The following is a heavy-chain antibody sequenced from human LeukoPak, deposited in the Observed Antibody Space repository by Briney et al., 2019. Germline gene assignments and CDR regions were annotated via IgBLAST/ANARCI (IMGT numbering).Heavy chain of an antibody. CDR2: IYYSGST. V-gene: IGHV4-31*03. D-gene: IGHD3-16*02. CDR1: GGSISSGGYY. CDR3: ARDRYGLIDP. J-gene: IGHJ5*02. Sequence: SETLSLTCTVSGGSISSGGYYWSWIRQHPGKGLEWIGYIYYSGSTYYNPSLKSRVTISVDTSKNQFSLKLSSVTAADTAVYYCARDRYGLIDPWSQGTLVTVSS.